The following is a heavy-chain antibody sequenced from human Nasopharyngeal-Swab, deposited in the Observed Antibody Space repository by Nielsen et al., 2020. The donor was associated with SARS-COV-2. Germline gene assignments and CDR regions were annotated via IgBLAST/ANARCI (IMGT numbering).Heavy chain of an antibody. V-gene: IGHV1-18*01. Sequence: ASLKVSCKASGYTFTSYGISRVRQAPGQGLEWMGWISAYNGNTNYAQKLQGRVTMTTDTSTSTAYMELRSLRSDDTAVYYCASPATVVTLDAFDIWGQGTMVTVSS. CDR2: ISAYNGNT. J-gene: IGHJ3*02. CDR3: ASPATVVTLDAFDI. D-gene: IGHD4-23*01. CDR1: GYTFTSYG.